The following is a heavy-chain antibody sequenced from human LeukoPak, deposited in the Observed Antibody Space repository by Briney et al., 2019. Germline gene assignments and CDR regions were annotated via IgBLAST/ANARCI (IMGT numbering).Heavy chain of an antibody. CDR3: ASPRGGRCRGGLLR. Sequence: GASVKVSYKASGGTFTSYAISWVRQAPGQGLEWMGGIIAIFGTANYAQKFQGRVTITTDQSTSTAYMERISLRSEATAVYYGASPRGGRCRGGLLRWGQGTLVTVSS. CDR2: IIAIFGTA. V-gene: IGHV1-69*05. CDR1: GGTFTSYA. J-gene: IGHJ4*02. D-gene: IGHD3-16*01.